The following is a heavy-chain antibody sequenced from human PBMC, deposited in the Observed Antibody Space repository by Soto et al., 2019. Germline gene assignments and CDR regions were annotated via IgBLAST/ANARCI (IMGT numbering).Heavy chain of an antibody. CDR1: GGSISSYY. V-gene: IGHV4-59*01. CDR2: IYYSGST. D-gene: IGHD6-19*01. J-gene: IGHJ6*02. Sequence: PSETLSLTCTVSGGSISSYYWSWIRQPPGKGLEWIGYIYYSGSTNYNPSIKSRVTISVDTTKKQLSMKLSSVTAAVTAVYYCARVRCGSVAGLTPYYYYGMDVWGQGTTVTVSS. CDR3: ARVRCGSVAGLTPYYYYGMDV.